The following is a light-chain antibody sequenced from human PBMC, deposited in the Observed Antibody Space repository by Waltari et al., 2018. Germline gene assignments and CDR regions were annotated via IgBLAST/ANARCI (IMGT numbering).Light chain of an antibody. V-gene: IGLV1-44*01. J-gene: IGLJ2*01. Sequence: QSVLTQPPSASGPPGQRVSIPCSGTTPTLALNTVYCYRQLPGTAPKLLIYSNNQRPSGVPDRFSGSKSGTSASLAISGLQSEDEADYYCAAWDDSLNGVVFGGGTKLTV. CDR1: TPTLALNT. CDR2: SNN. CDR3: AAWDDSLNGVV.